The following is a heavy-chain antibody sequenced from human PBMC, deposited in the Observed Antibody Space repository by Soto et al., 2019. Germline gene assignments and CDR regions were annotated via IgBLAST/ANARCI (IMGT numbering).Heavy chain of an antibody. J-gene: IGHJ5*02. CDR3: ARDAPPLAVAGTGWFDP. V-gene: IGHV3-21*01. CDR2: ISSSSSYI. Sequence: LRLSCAASGFTFSSYSMNWVRQAPGKGLEWVSSISSSSSYIYYADSVKGRFTISRDNAKNSLYLQMNSLRAEDTAVYYCARDAPPLAVAGTGWFDPWGQGTLVTVSS. CDR1: GFTFSSYS. D-gene: IGHD6-19*01.